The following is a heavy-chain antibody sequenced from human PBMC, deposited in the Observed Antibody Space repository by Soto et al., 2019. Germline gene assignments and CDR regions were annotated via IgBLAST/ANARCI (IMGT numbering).Heavy chain of an antibody. V-gene: IGHV3-30*03. CDR2: VSNDGIRK. Sequence: QVQLVESGGGVVQPGRSLRLTCAASGFIFSGSGMHLVRQAPGKGLEWVALVSNDGIRKYYGDSVKGRFTISRDNAENTLYLQMNSLRAEDTAVYYRARWVGGSMYDNSGKYDSWGQGTLVTVSS. J-gene: IGHJ5*01. CDR3: ARWVGGSMYDNSGKYDS. D-gene: IGHD3-22*01. CDR1: GFIFSGSG.